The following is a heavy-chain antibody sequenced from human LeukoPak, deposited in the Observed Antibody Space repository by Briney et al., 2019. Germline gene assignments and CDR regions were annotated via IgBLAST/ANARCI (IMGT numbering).Heavy chain of an antibody. D-gene: IGHD6-6*01. CDR2: INPNSGGT. V-gene: IGHV1-2*02. CDR3: ARVGVAARPYIFDY. Sequence: ASVKVSCKASGYTFTGYYMHWVRQAPGQGLEWMGWINPNSGGTNYAQKFQGRVTMTRDTSISTAYMEQSRLRSDDTAVYYCARVGVAARPYIFDYWGQGTLVTVSS. CDR1: GYTFTGYY. J-gene: IGHJ4*02.